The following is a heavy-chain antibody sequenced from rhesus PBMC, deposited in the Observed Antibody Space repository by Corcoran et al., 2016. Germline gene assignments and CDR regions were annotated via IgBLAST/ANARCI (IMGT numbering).Heavy chain of an antibody. CDR2: SYGSGWAT. V-gene: IGHV4-106*01. J-gene: IGHJ4*01. Sequence: QVKPQESAPGLANPPETLTITCAVSGGSISDVYYGSWIRPPPGKGLGWSGYSYGSGWATNYNPSLMNRVTITLDTSANQFSLKLSSVAAADTAVYYCAREAAAGMVRRNSWGQGVLVTVSA. D-gene: IGHD6-25*01. CDR3: AREAAAGMVRRNS. CDR1: GGSISDVYY.